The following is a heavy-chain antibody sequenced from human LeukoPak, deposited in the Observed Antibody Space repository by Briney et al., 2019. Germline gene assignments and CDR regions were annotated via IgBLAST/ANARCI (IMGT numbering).Heavy chain of an antibody. CDR2: IWYDGSNK. J-gene: IGHJ4*02. CDR1: GFTFSSYG. V-gene: IGHV3-33*01. CDR3: ATDRGWRTSGYYLYYFEY. D-gene: IGHD3-3*01. Sequence: GGSLRLSCAASGFTFSSYGMHWVRQAPGKGLEWVAVIWYDGSNKYYADSVKGRFTISRDNSKNTLYLQMNSLRAEDTAAYYCATDRGWRTSGYYLYYFEYWGQGTLVTFSS.